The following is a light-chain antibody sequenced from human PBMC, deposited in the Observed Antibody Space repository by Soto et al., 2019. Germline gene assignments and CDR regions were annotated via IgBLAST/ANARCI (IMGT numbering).Light chain of an antibody. Sequence: EIVMTQFPATLSVSPGERATLSCRASQSVSSNLAWYQQKPGQAPRLLIYGASTRATGIPARFSGSGSGTEFTLTFSSLQSEDFAVYYCQQYNNWPTWTFGQGTKV. CDR3: QQYNNWPTWT. CDR2: GAS. J-gene: IGKJ1*01. V-gene: IGKV3-15*01. CDR1: QSVSSN.